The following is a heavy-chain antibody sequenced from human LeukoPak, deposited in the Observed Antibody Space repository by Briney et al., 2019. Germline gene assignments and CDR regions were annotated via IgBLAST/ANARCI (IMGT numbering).Heavy chain of an antibody. CDR1: GYSFTSYW. CDR2: IYPGDSDT. J-gene: IGHJ4*02. CDR3: ARQAGQYQLLSGIDY. V-gene: IGHV5-51*01. D-gene: IGHD2-2*01. Sequence: GESLKISCKGSGYSFTSYWIGWVRQMPGKGLEWMGIIYPGDSDTRYSPSFQGQVTISADKSISTAYLQWSSLKASDTARYYCARQAGQYQLLSGIDYWGQGTLVTVSS.